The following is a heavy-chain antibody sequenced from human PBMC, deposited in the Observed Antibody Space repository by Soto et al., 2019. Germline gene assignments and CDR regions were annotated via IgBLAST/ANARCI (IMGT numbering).Heavy chain of an antibody. CDR2: ISGSGGST. V-gene: IGHV3-23*01. CDR3: AKALKAEYYYDSSGYHNEAFDY. D-gene: IGHD3-22*01. Sequence: GGSLRLSCAASGFTFSSYAMSWVRQAPGKGLEWVSAISGSGGSTYYADSVKGRFTISRDNSKNTLYLQMNSLRAEDTAVYYCAKALKAEYYYDSSGYHNEAFDYWGQGTLVTVSS. J-gene: IGHJ4*02. CDR1: GFTFSSYA.